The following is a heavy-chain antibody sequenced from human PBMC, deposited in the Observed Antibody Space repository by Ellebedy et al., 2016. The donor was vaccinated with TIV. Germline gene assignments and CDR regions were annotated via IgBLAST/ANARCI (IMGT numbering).Heavy chain of an antibody. CDR1: GASISSYY. Sequence: GSLRLXCTFSGASISSYYWSWIRQPAGKGLEWIGHIHTSGTTNYNPSLKSRVTMSVDTSRNQFSLKLTSVTAADTAVYYCEAEAPISDSSGYLHPHWGQGTLVTVSS. CDR3: EAEAPISDSSGYLHPH. V-gene: IGHV4-4*07. D-gene: IGHD3-22*01. J-gene: IGHJ4*02. CDR2: IHTSGTT.